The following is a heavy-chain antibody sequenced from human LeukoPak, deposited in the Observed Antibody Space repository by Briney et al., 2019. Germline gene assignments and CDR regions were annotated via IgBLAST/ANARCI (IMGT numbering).Heavy chain of an antibody. V-gene: IGHV3-53*01. J-gene: IGHJ6*02. Sequence: PGGSLRLSCAASGFNVSNNYMSWVRQAPGKGLEWVSVIYRGGSTYYADSVKGRFIMSRDNSKNTVYLQMDSLRAEDTAVYYCARSASYYYYGMDVWGQGTTVTVSS. CDR3: ARSASYYYYGMDV. CDR2: IYRGGST. CDR1: GFNVSNNY.